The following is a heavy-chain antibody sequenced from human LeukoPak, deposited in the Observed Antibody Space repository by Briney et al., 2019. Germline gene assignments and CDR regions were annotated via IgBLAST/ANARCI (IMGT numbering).Heavy chain of an antibody. Sequence: SETLSLTCTASGGSISSSSYYWGWIRQPPGKGLEWIGSIYYSGSTYYNPSLKSRVTISVDTSKNQFSLKLSSVTAADTAVYYCARRNGSGSSYYYYYYMDVWGKGTTVTVSS. V-gene: IGHV4-39*01. CDR3: ARRNGSGSSYYYYYYMDV. CDR1: GGSISSSSYY. CDR2: IYYSGST. J-gene: IGHJ6*03. D-gene: IGHD3-10*01.